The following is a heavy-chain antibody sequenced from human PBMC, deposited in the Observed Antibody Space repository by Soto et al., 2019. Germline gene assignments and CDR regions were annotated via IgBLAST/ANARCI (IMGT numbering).Heavy chain of an antibody. CDR2: INPNSGGT. J-gene: IGHJ4*02. D-gene: IGHD1-26*01. V-gene: IGHV1-2*04. Sequence: QVQLVQSGAEVKKPGASVKVSCKASGYTFTGYYMHWVRQAPGQGLEWMGWINPNSGGTNYAQKFQGWVTMTRDTSISTAYMALSRLTSDDTAVYYCARVPRDSGSYRSGSYYFDYWGQGTLVTVSS. CDR1: GYTFTGYY. CDR3: ARVPRDSGSYRSGSYYFDY.